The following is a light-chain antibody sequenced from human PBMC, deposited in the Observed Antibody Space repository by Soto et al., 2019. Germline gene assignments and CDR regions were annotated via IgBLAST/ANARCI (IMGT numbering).Light chain of an antibody. J-gene: IGKJ1*01. CDR3: QQYNSYSCT. CDR1: QSISSW. CDR2: DAS. V-gene: IGKV1-5*01. Sequence: DIQMTQSPSTLSASVGDRFTITCRASQSISSWLAWYQQKPGKAPKLLIYDASSLEGGVPSRFSGSGSGTEFTLTISSLQPDDFATYYCQQYNSYSCTFGQGTKVDIK.